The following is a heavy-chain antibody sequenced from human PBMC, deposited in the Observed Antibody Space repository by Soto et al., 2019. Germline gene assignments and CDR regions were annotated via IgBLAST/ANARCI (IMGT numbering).Heavy chain of an antibody. D-gene: IGHD4-17*01. CDR3: GRHPHGDYDVMDV. J-gene: IGHJ6*02. CDR1: GSSFTNYW. Sequence: GESLKVSCKGSGSSFTNYWIGWVLQMPGKGLEWMGIIYPGDLDTRHSPSFQGQVTISADKSISTAYLQWSSLKDSDTAMYYCGRHPHGDYDVMDVWGQGTTVTVSS. V-gene: IGHV5-51*01. CDR2: IYPGDLDT.